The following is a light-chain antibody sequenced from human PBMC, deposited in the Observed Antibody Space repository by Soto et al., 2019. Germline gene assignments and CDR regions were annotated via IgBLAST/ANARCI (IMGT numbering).Light chain of an antibody. J-gene: IGKJ1*01. CDR3: QQSYSTPQT. CDR2: GAS. Sequence: EIVMTQSPATLSVSPGERATLSCRASQSVSSKLAWYQQKPGQAPRLLIYGASTRATGIPARFSGSGSGTAFTLTISSLQPEDFATYYCQQSYSTPQTCGQGTKGDIK. V-gene: IGKV3-15*01. CDR1: QSVSSK.